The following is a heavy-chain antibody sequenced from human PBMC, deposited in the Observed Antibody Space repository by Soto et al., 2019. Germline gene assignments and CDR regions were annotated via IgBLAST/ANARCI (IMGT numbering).Heavy chain of an antibody. Sequence: ASVKVSCKASGYTFTRSGISWVRQAPGQGLERMGWISTYNGDTNYAQTFQGRVTMTTDTSTSTVHMEVRSLRSDDTAVYYCAREGVAPYYYYGMDVWGQGTLVTVSS. D-gene: IGHD2-21*01. CDR3: AREGVAPYYYYGMDV. V-gene: IGHV1-18*01. CDR2: ISTYNGDT. CDR1: GYTFTRSG. J-gene: IGHJ6*02.